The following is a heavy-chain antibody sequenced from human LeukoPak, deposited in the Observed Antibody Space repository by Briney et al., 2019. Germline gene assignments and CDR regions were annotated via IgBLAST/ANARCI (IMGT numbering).Heavy chain of an antibody. CDR1: GYTFTSYY. CDR2: IIPIFGTA. Sequence: GASVKVSCTASGYTFTSYYMHWVRQAPGQGLEWMGGIIPIFGTANYAQKFQGRVTITADESTSTAYMELSSLRSEDTAVYYCARVREGYDSSGHFDYWGQGTLVTVSS. D-gene: IGHD3-22*01. CDR3: ARVREGYDSSGHFDY. J-gene: IGHJ4*02. V-gene: IGHV1-69*13.